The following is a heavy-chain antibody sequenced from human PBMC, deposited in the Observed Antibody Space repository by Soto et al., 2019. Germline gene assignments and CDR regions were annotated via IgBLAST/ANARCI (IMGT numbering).Heavy chain of an antibody. J-gene: IGHJ5*02. D-gene: IGHD2-15*01. CDR2: IKQDGSEK. Sequence: GGSLRLSCAASGFTFSSYWMSWVRQAPGKGLEWVANIKQDGSEKYYVDSVKGRFTISRDNAKNSLYLQMNSLRAEDTAVYYCARDSGYCSGGSCYSRSGWFDPWGQGTLVTVSS. CDR1: GFTFSSYW. V-gene: IGHV3-7*01. CDR3: ARDSGYCSGGSCYSRSGWFDP.